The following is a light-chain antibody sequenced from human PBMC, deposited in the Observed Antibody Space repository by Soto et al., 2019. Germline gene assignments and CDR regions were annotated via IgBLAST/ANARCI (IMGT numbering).Light chain of an antibody. CDR2: CAF. Sequence: EIVMTQSPATLSVSPGETATLSCRASQSASYNFAWYQQKTGQGPRLLIYCAFTRATGIPARFSGSGSGTEFTLTISSLQSEDFAVYYCQQYKNWPPLTFGGGTKVEIK. CDR3: QQYKNWPPLT. J-gene: IGKJ4*01. V-gene: IGKV3-15*01. CDR1: QSASYN.